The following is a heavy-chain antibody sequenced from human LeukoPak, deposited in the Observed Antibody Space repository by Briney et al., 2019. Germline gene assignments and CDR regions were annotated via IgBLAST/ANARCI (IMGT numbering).Heavy chain of an antibody. CDR2: IYYSGST. D-gene: IGHD3-16*01. Sequence: SETLSLTCTVSGGSISTTSYFWGWIRQPPGKGLEWIGSIYYSGSTYYNPSLKSRVTISVDTSKNQFSLKLSSVIAADTAVYFCVREGEWALPFAYWGQGTLVTVSS. CDR1: GGSISTTSYF. J-gene: IGHJ4*02. V-gene: IGHV4-39*01. CDR3: VREGEWALPFAY.